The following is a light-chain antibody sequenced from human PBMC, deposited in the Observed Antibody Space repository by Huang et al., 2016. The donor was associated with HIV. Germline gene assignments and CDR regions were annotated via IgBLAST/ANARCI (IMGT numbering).Light chain of an antibody. CDR3: QHYNDWPGT. V-gene: IGKV3-15*01. CDR1: QSVSSN. CDR2: GAA. Sequence: EIVMTQSPATLSVSPGERATLSCRASQSVSSNLAWYQHKPGQAPRRLIYGAATRATGVPARLSGSGSGTEFTLTISSLQSEDVVVYYCQHYNDWPGTFGQGTKVEIK. J-gene: IGKJ1*01.